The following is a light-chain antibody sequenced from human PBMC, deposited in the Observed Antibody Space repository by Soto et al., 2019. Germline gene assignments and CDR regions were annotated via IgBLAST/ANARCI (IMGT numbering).Light chain of an antibody. CDR3: QQYGSSPPLT. V-gene: IGKV3-20*01. J-gene: IGKJ4*01. CDR1: QAVNNNY. CDR2: GAS. Sequence: DTILTQSPGSLSLPPGDRATLFCRASQAVNNNYLAWFQRKPAQPPRLLIYGASTRATGIPDRFSGSGSGTDFTLTISRLEPEDFAVYYCQQYGSSPPLTFGGGTTLEIK.